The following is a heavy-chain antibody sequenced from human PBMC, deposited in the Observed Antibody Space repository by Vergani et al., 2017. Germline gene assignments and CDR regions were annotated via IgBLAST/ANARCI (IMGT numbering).Heavy chain of an antibody. D-gene: IGHD6-19*01. CDR3: ARDVDLSSGWSISFYYYYGMDV. V-gene: IGHV7-4-1*02. CDR1: GYTFTSYA. CDR2: INTNTGNP. Sequence: QVQLVQSGAEVKKPGASVKVSCKASGYTFTSYAMNWVRQAPGQGLEWMGWINTNTGNPTYAQGFTGRFVFSLDTSVSTAYLQISSLKAEDTAVYYCARDVDLSSGWSISFYYYYGMDVWGQGTTVTVSS. J-gene: IGHJ6*02.